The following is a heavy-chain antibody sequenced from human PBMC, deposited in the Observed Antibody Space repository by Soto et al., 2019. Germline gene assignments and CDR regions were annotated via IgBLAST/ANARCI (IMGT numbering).Heavy chain of an antibody. CDR1: GFTFRTYD. D-gene: IGHD3-16*02. V-gene: IGHV3-30*18. CDR2: ISSDRVKK. CDR3: TKSWHREGAFDS. Sequence: QVQLVESGGGVVQPGRSLRLSCAASGFTFRTYDIHWVRQAPGKGLEWVAVISSDRVKKYYADCVRGRFTLSRDNSNNTPYLQMNSLRIEDTALYYCTKSWHREGAFDSWGQWTLVTLSS. J-gene: IGHJ4*02.